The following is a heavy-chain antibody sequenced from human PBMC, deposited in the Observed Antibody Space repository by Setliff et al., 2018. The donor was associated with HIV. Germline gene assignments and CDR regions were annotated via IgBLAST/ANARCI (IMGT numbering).Heavy chain of an antibody. CDR2: SRNKANSYTT. CDR1: GFTFSDHY. Sequence: GSLRLSCAASGFTFSDHYMDWVRQAPGKGLEWVGRSRNKANSYTTEYAASVKGRCTISRDDSEYTLYLQMNSLKTEETAVFYCTRDMRGGGMSLVRGRIEDSYYYYMDVWGKGTTVTVSS. CDR3: TRDMRGGGMSLVRGRIEDSYYYYMDV. J-gene: IGHJ6*03. V-gene: IGHV3-72*01. D-gene: IGHD3-10*01.